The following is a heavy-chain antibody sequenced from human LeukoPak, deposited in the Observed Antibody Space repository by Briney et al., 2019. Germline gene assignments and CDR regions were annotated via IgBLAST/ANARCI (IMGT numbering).Heavy chain of an antibody. J-gene: IGHJ5*02. V-gene: IGHV1-46*01. D-gene: IGHD2-2*01. Sequence: ASVKVPCKASGYTFTSYYMHWVRQAPGQGLEWMGTINPSGGSRSYAQKFQGRVTMTRDTSTNTVYMELSSLRSEDTAVYFCARDACSSTICQAGGNWFDPWGQGTLVIVS. CDR2: INPSGGSR. CDR3: ARDACSSTICQAGGNWFDP. CDR1: GYTFTSYY.